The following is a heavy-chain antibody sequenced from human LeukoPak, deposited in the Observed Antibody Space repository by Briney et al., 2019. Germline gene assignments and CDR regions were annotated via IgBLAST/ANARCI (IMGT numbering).Heavy chain of an antibody. CDR3: AKHLGLRYDAFDI. D-gene: IGHD5-12*01. J-gene: IGHJ3*02. CDR1: GFTFSSYA. Sequence: GGSLRLSCAASGFTFSSYAMSWVRQAPGKGLEWVSAIIGSGGSTYYADSVKGRFTISRDNSKNTLYLQMNSLRAEDTAVYYCAKHLGLRYDAFDIWGQGTMVTVSS. CDR2: IIGSGGST. V-gene: IGHV3-23*01.